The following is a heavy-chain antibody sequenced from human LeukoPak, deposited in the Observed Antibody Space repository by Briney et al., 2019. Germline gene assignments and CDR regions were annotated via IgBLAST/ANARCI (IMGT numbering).Heavy chain of an antibody. CDR1: GYTLTELS. CDR2: FDPEDGET. Sequence: GASVKVSCKVSGYTLTELSMHCVRQAPGKGLEWMGGFDPEDGETIYAQKYQGRVTMTEDTSTDTAYMELSSLRSEDTAVYYCATGVGYSSGWYTLDYWGQGTLVTVSS. D-gene: IGHD6-19*01. CDR3: ATGVGYSSGWYTLDY. J-gene: IGHJ4*02. V-gene: IGHV1-24*01.